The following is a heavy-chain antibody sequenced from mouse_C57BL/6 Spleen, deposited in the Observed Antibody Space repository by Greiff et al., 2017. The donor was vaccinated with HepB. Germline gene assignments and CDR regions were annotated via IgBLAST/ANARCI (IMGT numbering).Heavy chain of an antibody. CDR3: AREGDSSGYVEAYFDY. Sequence: QVQLQQPGAELVRPGSSVKLSCKASGYTFTSYWMHWVKQRPIQGLEWIGNIDPSDSETHYNQKFKDKATLTVDKSSSTAYMQLSSLTSEDSAVYYCAREGDSSGYVEAYFDYWGQGTTLTVSS. D-gene: IGHD3-2*02. V-gene: IGHV1-52*01. CDR2: IDPSDSET. J-gene: IGHJ2*01. CDR1: GYTFTSYW.